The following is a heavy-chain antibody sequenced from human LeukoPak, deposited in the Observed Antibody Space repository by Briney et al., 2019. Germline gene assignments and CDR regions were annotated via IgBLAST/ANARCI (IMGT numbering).Heavy chain of an antibody. CDR1: GFTFDDYA. Sequence: GGSLRLSCAASGFTFDDYAMHWVRQAPGKGLGWVSLISRNGGSTYYADSVKGRFTVSRDNNKNSLYLQMNSLRIEDTAFYYCAKARDQYYIDVWGKGTTVTVSS. CDR3: AKARDQYYIDV. J-gene: IGHJ6*03. D-gene: IGHD2-2*01. V-gene: IGHV3-43D*04. CDR2: ISRNGGST.